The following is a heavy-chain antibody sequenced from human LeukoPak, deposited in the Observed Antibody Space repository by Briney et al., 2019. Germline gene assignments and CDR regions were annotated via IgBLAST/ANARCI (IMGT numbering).Heavy chain of an antibody. Sequence: PGGSLRLSCAASGFTFSSYAMSWVRQAPAKGLEWVSAISGSGGSTYYADSVKGRFTISRDNSKNTLYLQMNSLRAEDTAVYYCAKSPLDIVLVVYAKYYFDYWGQGTLVTVSS. D-gene: IGHD2-8*02. CDR2: ISGSGGST. J-gene: IGHJ4*02. V-gene: IGHV3-23*01. CDR3: AKSPLDIVLVVYAKYYFDY. CDR1: GFTFSSYA.